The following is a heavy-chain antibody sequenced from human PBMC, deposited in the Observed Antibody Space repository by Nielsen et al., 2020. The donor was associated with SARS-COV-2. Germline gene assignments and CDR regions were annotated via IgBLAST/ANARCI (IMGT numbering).Heavy chain of an antibody. CDR2: INNDGSVT. Sequence: GESLKISSAASGFTFSTYWMHWVRQAPGKGLVWVARINNDGSVTTYGDSVTGRFAISRDNARDTVYLQMNRLGAEDTAVYYCACRQDGYNYDTFWGQGTLVTVSS. J-gene: IGHJ4*02. V-gene: IGHV3-74*01. CDR1: GFTFSTYW. D-gene: IGHD5-24*01. CDR3: ACRQDGYNYDTF.